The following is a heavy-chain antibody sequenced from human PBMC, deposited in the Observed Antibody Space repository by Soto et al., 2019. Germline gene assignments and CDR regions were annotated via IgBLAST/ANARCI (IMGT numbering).Heavy chain of an antibody. CDR2: ISSSSSYI. J-gene: IGHJ3*02. V-gene: IGHV3-21*01. CDR1: GFTFSSYS. CDR3: ALSIAAAARFDI. D-gene: IGHD6-13*01. Sequence: EVQLVESGGGLVKPGGSLRLSCAASGFTFSSYSMNWVRQAPGKGLEWVSSISSSSSYIYYADSVKGRFTISRDNAKNSLYLQMNSLRAEDTAVYFCALSIAAAARFDIWGKGTMVTVSS.